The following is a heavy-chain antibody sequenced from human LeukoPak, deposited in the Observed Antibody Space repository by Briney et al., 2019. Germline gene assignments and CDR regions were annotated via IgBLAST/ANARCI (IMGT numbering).Heavy chain of an antibody. CDR2: ISGSGDTT. CDR1: GFTFCSYG. D-gene: IGHD2-21*02. J-gene: IGHJ4*02. V-gene: IGHV3-23*01. CDR3: AKEPLRPPLLHYLDC. Sequence: GGSLSLSCAASGFTFCSYGSGWVGHAHGQGMVWGSVISGSGDTTSYADPGRGSFNISRAKDKNTLYLQMNSLRAEDTVFYYWAKEPLRPPLLHYLDCWGQGTLVTVSS.